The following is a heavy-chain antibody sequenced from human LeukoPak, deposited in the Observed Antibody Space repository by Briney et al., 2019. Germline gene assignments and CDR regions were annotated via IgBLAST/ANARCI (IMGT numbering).Heavy chain of an antibody. D-gene: IGHD6-19*01. CDR3: AKGVAVAARPSWYFDY. CDR2: ISYDGYNK. Sequence: GKSLRLSCAASGFTFSNYAIHWVRQAPGKGLEWVSLISYDGYNKFYANSVKGRFTISRDNSKNTLYLQMNSLRAEDTAVYYCAKGVAVAARPSWYFDYWGQGTLVTVSS. J-gene: IGHJ4*02. CDR1: GFTFSNYA. V-gene: IGHV3-30*04.